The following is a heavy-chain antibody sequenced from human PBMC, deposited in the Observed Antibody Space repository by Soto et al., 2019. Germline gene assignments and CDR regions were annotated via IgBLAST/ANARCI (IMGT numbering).Heavy chain of an antibody. Sequence: QVQLVQSGAAVVKPGASVKVSCKASGYSFTSYAISWVRQAPGQGLEWMGWISASNGNTDYAQKLQGRVTMTTDTSTSTTYMELRSLRSDDTAVYYCVGDGGVVVPRTLWWTFDYWGPGTLVTVSS. CDR3: VGDGGVVVPRTLWWTFDY. J-gene: IGHJ4*02. CDR2: ISASNGNT. CDR1: GYSFTSYA. D-gene: IGHD2-15*01. V-gene: IGHV1-18*01.